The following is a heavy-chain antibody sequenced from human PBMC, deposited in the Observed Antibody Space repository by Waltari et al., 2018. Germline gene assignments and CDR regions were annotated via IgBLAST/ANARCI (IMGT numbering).Heavy chain of an antibody. CDR1: GGSISSYY. CDR3: ARDGRFLDY. D-gene: IGHD3-3*01. V-gene: IGHV4-59*01. CDR2: IYYSGST. J-gene: IGHJ4*02. Sequence: QVQLQESGPGLVKPSETLSLTCTVSGGSISSYYWSWIRQPPGKGLEWIGYIYYSGSTNYNPSIKSRVTISADTSKNQFSLRLSSGTAADTAVYYCARDGRFLDYWGQGTLVTVSS.